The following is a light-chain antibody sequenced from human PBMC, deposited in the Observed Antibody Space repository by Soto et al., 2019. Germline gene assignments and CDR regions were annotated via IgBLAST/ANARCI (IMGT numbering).Light chain of an antibody. Sequence: IVMTQSPATLSVSPGERATLSCRASQSVSSNLAWYQQKPGQAPRLLIYVASSGATGIPDRFSGSGSGTDFTLTISRLEPEDFAVYYCQQYGTSPKTFGQGTKVDIK. CDR1: QSVSSN. J-gene: IGKJ1*01. V-gene: IGKV3-20*01. CDR3: QQYGTSPKT. CDR2: VAS.